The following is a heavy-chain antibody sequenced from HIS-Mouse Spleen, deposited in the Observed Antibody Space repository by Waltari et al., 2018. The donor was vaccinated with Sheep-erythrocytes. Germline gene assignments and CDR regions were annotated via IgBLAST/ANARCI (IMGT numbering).Heavy chain of an antibody. V-gene: IGHV3-21*01. CDR1: GFTFSSYS. J-gene: IGHJ4*02. Sequence: EVQLVESGGGLVKPGGSLSLSCAASGFTFSSYSMNWFSQAAGKGGEGVSSISRSSGYINYADSGKGRFTISTDNGKNARYLQIISLRGEETAVYDCAFVASGATFDYWGQGTLVTVSS. CDR3: AFVASGATFDY. CDR2: ISRSSGYI. D-gene: IGHD1-26*01.